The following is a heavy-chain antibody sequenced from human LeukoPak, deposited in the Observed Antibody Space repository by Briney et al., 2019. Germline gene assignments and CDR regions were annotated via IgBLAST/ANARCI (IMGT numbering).Heavy chain of an antibody. CDR1: GFTFSDYY. D-gene: IGHD1-1*01. CDR3: ARNRELERVFDY. CDR2: ISSSGSTI. J-gene: IGHJ4*02. Sequence: GGSLRLSCAASGFTFSDYYMSWIRQAPGKGLEWVSYISSSGSTIYYADSVKGRFTISRDNAKNSLYPQMNSLRAEDTAVYYCARNRELERVFDYWGQGTLVTVSS. V-gene: IGHV3-11*01.